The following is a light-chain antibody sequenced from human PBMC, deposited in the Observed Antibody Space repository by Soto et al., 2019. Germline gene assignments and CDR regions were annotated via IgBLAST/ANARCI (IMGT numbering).Light chain of an antibody. Sequence: QSALTQPASVSGSPGQSITISCTGTSSDVGSYNLVSWYQQHPGKAPKLMIYEGSKRPSGVSNRFSGSKSGNTASLTISGLQAEDEADYYCCSYAGSRTFDGFGTGTKVTVL. CDR1: SSDVGSYNL. V-gene: IGLV2-23*03. CDR2: EGS. CDR3: CSYAGSRTFDG. J-gene: IGLJ1*01.